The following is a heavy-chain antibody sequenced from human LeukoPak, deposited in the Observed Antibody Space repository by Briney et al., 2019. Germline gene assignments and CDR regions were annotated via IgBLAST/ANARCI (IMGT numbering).Heavy chain of an antibody. Sequence: ASVKVTCKASGYTFTTYGISWVRQAPGQGLEWMGWISAYNGNTNYAQKLQGRVTMTTDTSTSTAYMELRSLRSDDTAVYYCARPAGAAEPFDYWGQGTLVTVSS. CDR1: GYTFTTYG. CDR2: ISAYNGNT. D-gene: IGHD6-13*01. V-gene: IGHV1-18*01. J-gene: IGHJ4*02. CDR3: ARPAGAAEPFDY.